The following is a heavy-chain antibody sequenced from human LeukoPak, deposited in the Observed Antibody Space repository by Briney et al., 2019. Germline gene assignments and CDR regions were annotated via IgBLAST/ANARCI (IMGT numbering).Heavy chain of an antibody. CDR1: GYTFTSYG. V-gene: IGHV1-18*01. CDR3: ARHRISSSWYPMGFQH. Sequence: ASVKASCKASGYTFTSYGISWVRQAPGQGLEWMGWISAYNGNTNYAQKLQGRVTMTTDTSTSTAYMKLRSLRSDDTAVYYCARHRISSSWYPMGFQHWGQGTLVTVSS. J-gene: IGHJ1*01. CDR2: ISAYNGNT. D-gene: IGHD6-13*01.